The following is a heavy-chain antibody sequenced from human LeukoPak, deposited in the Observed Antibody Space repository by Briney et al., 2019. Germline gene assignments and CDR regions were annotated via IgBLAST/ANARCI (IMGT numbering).Heavy chain of an antibody. CDR1: GYTLTELS. Sequence: GASVKVSCKVSGYTLTELSMHWVRQAPGKGLEWMGGFDPEDGETIYAQKFQGRVTMTEDTSTDTAYMELSSLRSEDTAVYYCATAPITMVRGVIITLDYWGQGTLVTVSS. J-gene: IGHJ4*02. CDR2: FDPEDGET. CDR3: ATAPITMVRGVIITLDY. V-gene: IGHV1-24*01. D-gene: IGHD3-10*01.